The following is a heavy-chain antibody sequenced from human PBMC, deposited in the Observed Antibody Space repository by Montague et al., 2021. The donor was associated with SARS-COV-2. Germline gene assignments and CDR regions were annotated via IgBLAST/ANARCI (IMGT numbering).Heavy chain of an antibody. CDR2: ISSSSSYI. CDR3: ARSTYYYDSSGSYYFDY. V-gene: IGHV3-21*01. Sequence: SLRLSCAASGFTFSSYSMNWVRQAPGKGLEWVSSISSSSSYIYYADSVEGRFTISRDNAKNSLYLQMNSLRAEDTAVYYCARSTYYYDSSGSYYFDYWGQGTLVTVSS. J-gene: IGHJ4*02. CDR1: GFTFSSYS. D-gene: IGHD3-22*01.